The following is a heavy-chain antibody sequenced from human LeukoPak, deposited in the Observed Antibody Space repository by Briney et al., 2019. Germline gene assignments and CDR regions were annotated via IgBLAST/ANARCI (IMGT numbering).Heavy chain of an antibody. D-gene: IGHD3-10*01. J-gene: IGHJ4*02. Sequence: GGSLRLSCAASGFTFSDYYMSWICQAPGKGLEWVSYICSSGSTIYYADSVKGRFTISRDNAKNSLYLQMNSLRAENTAVYCCARGINYYGTGSPSHYFDYWGQGTLSPSPQ. CDR3: ARGINYYGTGSPSHYFDY. CDR2: ICSSGSTI. CDR1: GFTFSDYY. V-gene: IGHV3-11*04.